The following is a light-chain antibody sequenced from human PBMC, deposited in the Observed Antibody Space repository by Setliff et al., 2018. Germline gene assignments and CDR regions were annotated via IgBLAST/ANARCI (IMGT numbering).Light chain of an antibody. Sequence: QSALTQPPSASGSPGQSLTISCTGTSRDVGAYELVSWYQQHSGKAPRLIIYEVTKRPSGVPDRFSGSKSGNTASLTISGLQAEDEADYYCSSYTSSRTYLFGTGTKVT. CDR2: EVT. V-gene: IGLV2-18*02. CDR3: SSYTSSRTYL. CDR1: SRDVGAYEL. J-gene: IGLJ1*01.